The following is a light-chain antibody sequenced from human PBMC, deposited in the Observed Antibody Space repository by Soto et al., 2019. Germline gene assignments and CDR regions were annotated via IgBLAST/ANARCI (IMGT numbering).Light chain of an antibody. CDR2: EVT. J-gene: IGLJ3*02. CDR1: SSDVGAYNY. Sequence: QSALTQPPSASGSPGQSVTISCTGSSSDVGAYNYVSWYQQHPGKAPKLMIYEVTKRPSGVPDRFSGSKSGNTASLTVSGLQAEDEADYYCSSYAGSNNLPFGGGTKLPVL. CDR3: SSYAGSNNLP. V-gene: IGLV2-8*01.